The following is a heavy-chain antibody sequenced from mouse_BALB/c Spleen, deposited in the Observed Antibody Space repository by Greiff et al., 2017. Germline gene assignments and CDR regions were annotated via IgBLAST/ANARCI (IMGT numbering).Heavy chain of an antibody. V-gene: IGHV1-80*01. CDR2: IYPGDGDT. J-gene: IGHJ3*01. CDR1: GYAFSSYW. Sequence: QVQLQQSGAELVRPGSSVKISCKASGYAFSSYWMNWVKQRPGQGLEWIGQIYPGDGDTNYNGKFKGKATLTADKSSSTAYMQLSSLTSEDSAVYFCASSTMITTAFAYWGQGTLVTVSA. D-gene: IGHD2-4*01. CDR3: ASSTMITTAFAY.